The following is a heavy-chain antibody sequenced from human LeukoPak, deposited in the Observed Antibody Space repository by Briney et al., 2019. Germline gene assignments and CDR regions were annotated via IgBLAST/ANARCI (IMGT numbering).Heavy chain of an antibody. CDR2: ISGSGGST. V-gene: IGHV3-23*01. CDR1: GFTFSSYA. J-gene: IGHJ4*02. Sequence: GGSLRLSCAASGFTFSSYAVSWVRQAPGKGLEWVSAISGSGGSTYYADSVKGRFTISRDNSKNTLYLQMNSLRAEDTAVYYCATNGGFSGWDFDYWGQGTLVTVSS. D-gene: IGHD6-19*01. CDR3: ATNGGFSGWDFDY.